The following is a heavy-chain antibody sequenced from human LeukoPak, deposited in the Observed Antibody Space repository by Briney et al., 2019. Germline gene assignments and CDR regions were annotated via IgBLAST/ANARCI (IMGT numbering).Heavy chain of an antibody. J-gene: IGHJ5*02. Sequence: GGSLRLSCAASGFTFSNYNMNWVRQAPGKGLEWVSCISTRSTYIYYADSVKGRFTISRDNAKNSLYLQMNSLRADDTAVYYCAKGSYSWNYGWFDPWGQGTLVTVSS. CDR2: ISTRSTYI. V-gene: IGHV3-21*01. CDR3: AKGSYSWNYGWFDP. D-gene: IGHD1-7*01. CDR1: GFTFSNYN.